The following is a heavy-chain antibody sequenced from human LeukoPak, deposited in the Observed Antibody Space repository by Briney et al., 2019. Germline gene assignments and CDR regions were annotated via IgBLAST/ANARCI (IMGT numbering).Heavy chain of an antibody. D-gene: IGHD1-26*01. Sequence: GGSLRLSCAASGFTFSSYSMNWVRQAPGKGLEWVAFISYDGKNKYHADSMKGRFTISRDNSKNTLYLQMNSLRVEDTAVYYCASPSWMGGGYFYALDYWGRGTLVTVSS. CDR3: ASPSWMGGGYFYALDY. CDR2: ISYDGKNK. V-gene: IGHV3-30*03. CDR1: GFTFSSYS. J-gene: IGHJ4*02.